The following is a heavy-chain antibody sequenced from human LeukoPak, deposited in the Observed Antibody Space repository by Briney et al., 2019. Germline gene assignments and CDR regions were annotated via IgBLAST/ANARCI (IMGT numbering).Heavy chain of an antibody. CDR1: GYTFTGYY. D-gene: IGHD5-12*01. Sequence: GASVKVSCKASGYTFTGYYMHWVRQAPGQGLEWMGWINPNSGGTNYAQKFQGRVTMTRDTSISTAYMELSRLRSDDTAVYYCAKTSRGYSGYDSPFDYWGQGTLVTVSS. J-gene: IGHJ4*02. V-gene: IGHV1-2*02. CDR2: INPNSGGT. CDR3: AKTSRGYSGYDSPFDY.